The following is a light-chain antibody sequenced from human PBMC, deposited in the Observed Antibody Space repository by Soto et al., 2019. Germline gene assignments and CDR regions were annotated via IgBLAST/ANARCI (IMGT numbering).Light chain of an antibody. J-gene: IGKJ1*01. Sequence: AIRLTQSPSSLSASTGDRATLSCRASQGVSSYLAWYQQKPGKAPKLLIYDASTMQSGVPSRFSGSGSGTDFTLTISSLQSEDFAAYYCQQYYSYPWTFGQGTKVDIK. CDR1: QGVSSY. CDR3: QQYYSYPWT. V-gene: IGKV1-8*01. CDR2: DAS.